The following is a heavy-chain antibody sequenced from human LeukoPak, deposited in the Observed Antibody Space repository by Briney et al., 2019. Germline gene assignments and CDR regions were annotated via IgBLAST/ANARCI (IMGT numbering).Heavy chain of an antibody. D-gene: IGHD3-22*01. Sequence: ASVKVSCKASGHTFTGYYMHWVRQAPGQGLEWMGWINPNSGGTNYAQKFQGRVTMIRDTSISTAYMELSSLRSEDTAVYYCAREGDYYDSSGYYGDWGQGTLVTVSS. V-gene: IGHV1-2*02. CDR1: GHTFTGYY. CDR2: INPNSGGT. CDR3: AREGDYYDSSGYYGD. J-gene: IGHJ4*02.